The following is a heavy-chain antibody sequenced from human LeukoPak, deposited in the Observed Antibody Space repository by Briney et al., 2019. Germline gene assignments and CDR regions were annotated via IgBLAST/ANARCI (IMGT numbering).Heavy chain of an antibody. Sequence: PSETLSLTCAVYGGSFSGYYWSWIRQPPGKGLEWIGEINHSGSTNYNPSLKSRVTISVDTSKNQFSLKLSSVTAADTAVYYCASYDPPGWFDPWGQGTLVTVSS. CDR1: GGSFSGYY. D-gene: IGHD3-16*01. V-gene: IGHV4-34*01. CDR3: ASYDPPGWFDP. CDR2: INHSGST. J-gene: IGHJ5*02.